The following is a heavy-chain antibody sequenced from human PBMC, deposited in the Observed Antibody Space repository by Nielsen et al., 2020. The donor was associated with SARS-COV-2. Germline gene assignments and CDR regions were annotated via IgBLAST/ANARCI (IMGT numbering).Heavy chain of an antibody. D-gene: IGHD6-13*01. V-gene: IGHV1-18*04. CDR1: GYTFTTYG. Sequence: ASVKVFCKASGYTFTTYGISWVRQAPGQGLEWMGWISSFDDNTNYAHKLQGRVTMTTDTSTSTAYMELGSLRPDDTAVYYCARSVGYSSSWPKYYYHYMDVWGEGTTVTVSS. CDR3: ARSVGYSSSWPKYYYHYMDV. CDR2: ISSFDDNT. J-gene: IGHJ6*03.